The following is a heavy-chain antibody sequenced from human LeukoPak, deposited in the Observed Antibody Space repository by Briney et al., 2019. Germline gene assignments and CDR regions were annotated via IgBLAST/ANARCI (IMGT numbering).Heavy chain of an antibody. CDR1: GGSILTTNW. J-gene: IGHJ4*02. CDR2: VHLSGTS. D-gene: IGHD1-26*01. CDR3: ARESGAFSPFGF. Sequence: SETLSLTCAVSGGSILTTNWWSWVRQPPGKGLEWIGEVHLSGTSNYNPSLKSRVSMSIDKSKNQLCLKLTSVTAADTAMYYCARESGAFSPFGFWGQGTLVTVSS. V-gene: IGHV4-4*02.